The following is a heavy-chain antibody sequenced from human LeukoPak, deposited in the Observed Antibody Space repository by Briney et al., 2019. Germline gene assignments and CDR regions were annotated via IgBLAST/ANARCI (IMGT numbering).Heavy chain of an antibody. D-gene: IGHD2-15*01. CDR2: IYPGDSDT. CDR1: GYSFTTYW. CDR3: ARQAVVAADVDY. V-gene: IGHV5-51*01. J-gene: IGHJ4*02. Sequence: GESLKISCKGSGYSFTTYWIGWVRQMPGKGLEWMGIIYPGDSDTRYSPSFQGQVTISADKSISTAYMQWSSLKASDTAIYYCARQAVVAADVDYWGQGTLVTVSS.